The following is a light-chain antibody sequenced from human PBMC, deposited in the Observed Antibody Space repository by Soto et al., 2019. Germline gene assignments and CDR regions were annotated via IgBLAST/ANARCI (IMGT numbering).Light chain of an antibody. CDR2: EVT. J-gene: IGLJ3*02. V-gene: IGLV2-14*01. CDR3: NSYTTTSSWV. CDR1: SSDVGGYNY. Sequence: QSALTQPASVSGSPGQSITISCTRTSSDVGGYNYVSWYQQHPGKAPKLIIYEVTNRPSGVSNRFSGSKSGNTASLTISGLQAEDEADYYCNSYTTTSSWVFGGGTKLTVL.